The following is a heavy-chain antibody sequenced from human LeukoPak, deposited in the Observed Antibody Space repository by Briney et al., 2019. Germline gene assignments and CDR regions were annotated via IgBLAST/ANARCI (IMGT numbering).Heavy chain of an antibody. D-gene: IGHD3-3*01. J-gene: IGHJ4*02. CDR2: IIPIFGTA. V-gene: IGHV1-69*13. CDR3: ALWSGYPGVDY. Sequence: ASVKVSCKDSGGTFISYAISWVRQAPGQGLEWMGGIIPIFGTANYAQKFQGRVTITADESTSTAYMELSSLRSEDTAVYYCALWSGYPGVDYWGQGTLVTVSS. CDR1: GGTFISYA.